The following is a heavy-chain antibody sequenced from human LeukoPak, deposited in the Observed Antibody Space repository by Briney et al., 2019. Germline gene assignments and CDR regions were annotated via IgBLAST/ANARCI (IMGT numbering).Heavy chain of an antibody. CDR3: ARDPRLYDSSGYYIWGTFDI. D-gene: IGHD3-22*01. J-gene: IGHJ3*02. CDR2: INHSGST. CDR1: GGSFSGYY. Sequence: PSETLSLTCAVYGGSFSGYYWGWIRQPPGKGLEWIGEINHSGSTNYNPSLKSRVTISVDTSKNQFSLKLSSVTAADTAVYYCARDPRLYDSSGYYIWGTFDIWGQGTMVTVSS. V-gene: IGHV4-34*01.